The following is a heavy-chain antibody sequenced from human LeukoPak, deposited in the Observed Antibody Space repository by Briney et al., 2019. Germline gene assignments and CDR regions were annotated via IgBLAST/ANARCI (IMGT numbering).Heavy chain of an antibody. CDR1: GFTFSGSA. D-gene: IGHD5-24*01. J-gene: IGHJ4*02. V-gene: IGHV3-73*01. Sequence: GGSLRLSCAASGFTFSGSAMHWVRQASGKGLEWVGRIRSKANSYATAYAASVKGRFTTSRDDSKNTAYLQMNSPKTEDTAVYYCTRVEMATIGLDYWGQGTLVTVSS. CDR3: TRVEMATIGLDY. CDR2: IRSKANSYAT.